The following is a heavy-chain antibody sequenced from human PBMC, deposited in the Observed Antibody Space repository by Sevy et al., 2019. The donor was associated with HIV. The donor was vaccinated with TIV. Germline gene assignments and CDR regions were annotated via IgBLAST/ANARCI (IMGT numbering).Heavy chain of an antibody. CDR3: TTDHPRDGEDAFDM. J-gene: IGHJ3*02. Sequence: GGYLRLSCAASGFTFSNVWMSWVRQAPGKGLEWVGRIKSKTDGGTTDYAAPVKGRFSISRDDSKNTLYLEMNSLKTEDTAVYYCTTDHPRDGEDAFDMWGQGTKVTVSS. CDR2: IKSKTDGGTT. V-gene: IGHV3-15*01. CDR1: GFTFSNVW.